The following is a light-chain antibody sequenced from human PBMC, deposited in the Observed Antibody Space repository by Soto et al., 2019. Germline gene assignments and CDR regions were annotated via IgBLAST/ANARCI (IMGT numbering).Light chain of an antibody. CDR2: RNN. CDR3: AAWDDSLSGNYV. V-gene: IGLV1-47*01. CDR1: SSNIGSNY. Sequence: QSVLTQPPSASGTPGQRVTISCSGSSSNIGSNYVYWYQQLPGTAPKLLIYRNNQRPSGVPDRFSGSKSGTSASLAISGLRSADEADYYCAAWDDSLSGNYVFGTGTKVTVL. J-gene: IGLJ1*01.